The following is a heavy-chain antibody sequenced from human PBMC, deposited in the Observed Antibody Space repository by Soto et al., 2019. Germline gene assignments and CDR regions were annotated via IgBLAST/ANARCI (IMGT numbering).Heavy chain of an antibody. V-gene: IGHV3-30*02. CDR3: AKGEDTALAVAARRTGSEDY. J-gene: IGHJ4*02. Sequence: DSVKGRFTISRDISKNTVYLQMHSLRGEDTAVYDCAKGEDTALAVAARRTGSEDYWGQGTLVTVSS. D-gene: IGHD2-15*01.